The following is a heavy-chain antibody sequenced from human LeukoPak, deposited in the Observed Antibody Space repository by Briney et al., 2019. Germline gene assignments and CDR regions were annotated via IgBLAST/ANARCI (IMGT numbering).Heavy chain of an antibody. J-gene: IGHJ6*02. CDR2: INSDGSST. CDR3: ARDVPLRYYYGMDV. D-gene: IGHD2-2*01. CDR1: GFTFSSYW. V-gene: IGHV3-74*01. Sequence: QPGGSLRLSCAASGFTFSSYWMHWVRQAPAKGLVWVSRINSDGSSTSYADSVKGRFTISRDNAKNTLYLQMNSLRAEDTAVYYCARDVPLRYYYGMDVWGQRTTVTVSS.